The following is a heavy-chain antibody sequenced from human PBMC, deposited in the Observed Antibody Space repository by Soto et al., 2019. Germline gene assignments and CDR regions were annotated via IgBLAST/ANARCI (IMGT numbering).Heavy chain of an antibody. CDR2: IIPIFGTA. CDR1: GGTFSSYA. V-gene: IGHV1-69*13. CDR3: ARAGYKTTHYYYYGMDV. D-gene: IGHD1-20*01. J-gene: IGHJ6*02. Sequence: GASVKVSCKASGGTFSSYAISWVRQAPGQGLEWMGGIIPIFGTANYAQKFQGRVTITADESTSTAYMELSSLRSEDTAVYYCARAGYKTTHYYYYGMDVWGQGTTVTVSS.